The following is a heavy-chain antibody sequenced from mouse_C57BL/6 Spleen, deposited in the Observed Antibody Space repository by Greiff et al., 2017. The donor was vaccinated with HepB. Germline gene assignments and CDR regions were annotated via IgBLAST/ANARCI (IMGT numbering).Heavy chain of an antibody. D-gene: IGHD1-1*01. Sequence: EVQLQQSGPELVKPGASVKISCKASGYTFTDYYMNWVKQSHGKSLEWIGDINPNNGGTSYNQKFKGKATLTVDKSSSTAYMELRSLTSEDSAVYYCARGDAITTVVAVDYAMDYWGQGTSVTVSS. J-gene: IGHJ4*01. CDR2: INPNNGGT. V-gene: IGHV1-26*01. CDR3: ARGDAITTVVAVDYAMDY. CDR1: GYTFTDYY.